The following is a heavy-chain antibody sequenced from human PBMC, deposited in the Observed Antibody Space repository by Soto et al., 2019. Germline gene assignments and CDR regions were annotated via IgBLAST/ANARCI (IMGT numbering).Heavy chain of an antibody. Sequence: GGSLRLSCAASGFTFSSYGMHWVRQAPGKGLEWVAVIWYDGSNKYYADSVKGRFTISRDNSKNTLYLQMNSLRAEDTAVYYCARDRAPQWELLPTDYWGQGTLVTVSS. CDR1: GFTFSSYG. J-gene: IGHJ4*02. D-gene: IGHD1-26*01. CDR3: ARDRAPQWELLPTDY. CDR2: IWYDGSNK. V-gene: IGHV3-33*01.